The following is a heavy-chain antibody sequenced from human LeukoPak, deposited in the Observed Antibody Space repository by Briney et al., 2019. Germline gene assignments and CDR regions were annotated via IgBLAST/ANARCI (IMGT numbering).Heavy chain of an antibody. CDR3: AGGLVTPRGAFDI. J-gene: IGHJ3*02. CDR2: IYHSGST. D-gene: IGHD2-21*02. Sequence: PSGTLSLTCAVSGYSISSGYYWGWIRQPPGKGLEWIGSIYHSGSTYYNPSLKSRVTISVDTSKNQFSLKLSSVTAADTAVYYCAGGLVTPRGAFDIWGQGTMVTASS. V-gene: IGHV4-38-2*01. CDR1: GYSISSGYY.